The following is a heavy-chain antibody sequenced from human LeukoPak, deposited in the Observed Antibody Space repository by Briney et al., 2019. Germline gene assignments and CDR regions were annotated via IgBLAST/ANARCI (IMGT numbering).Heavy chain of an antibody. CDR2: IYYSGST. J-gene: IGHJ4*02. Sequence: PSETLSLTCTVSGGSISSSSYYWGWLRQPPGKGLEWIGSIYYSGSTYYNPSLKSRVTISVDTSKNQFSLKLSSVTAADTAVYYCARFFWDFYYFDYWGQGTLVTVSS. V-gene: IGHV4-39*01. D-gene: IGHD3-3*01. CDR3: ARFFWDFYYFDY. CDR1: GGSISSSSYY.